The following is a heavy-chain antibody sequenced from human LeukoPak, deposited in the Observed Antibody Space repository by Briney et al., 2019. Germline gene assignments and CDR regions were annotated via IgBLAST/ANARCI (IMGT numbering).Heavy chain of an antibody. CDR2: IYYSGST. D-gene: IGHD4-17*01. CDR3: ARESTAHGDYC. CDR1: GGSISSGDYY. J-gene: IGHJ4*02. Sequence: SQTLSLTCTVSGGSISSGDYYRSWIRQPPGKGLEWIGYIYYSGSTYYNPSLKSRVTISVDTSKNQFSLKLSSVTAADTAVYYCARESTAHGDYCWGQRTLVTVSS. V-gene: IGHV4-30-4*01.